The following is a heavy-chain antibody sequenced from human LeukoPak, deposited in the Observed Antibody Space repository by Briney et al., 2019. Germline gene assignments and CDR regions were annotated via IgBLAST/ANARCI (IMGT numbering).Heavy chain of an antibody. CDR2: ISGTSTNI. CDR1: GFTFSDYR. V-gene: IGHV3-21*01. D-gene: IGHD6-6*01. Sequence: GGSLRLSCAASGFTFSDYRMNWVRQAPGKGLEWVSSISGTSTNIYYADSVKGRFTISRDNAKNSVYLQMNSLRAEDTAVYYCARDDPSMIAALHYWGQGTLVTVSS. CDR3: ARDDPSMIAALHY. J-gene: IGHJ4*02.